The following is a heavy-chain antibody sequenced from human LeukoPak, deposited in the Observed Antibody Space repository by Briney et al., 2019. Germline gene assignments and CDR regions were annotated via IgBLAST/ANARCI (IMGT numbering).Heavy chain of an antibody. V-gene: IGHV3-30-3*01. CDR3: ARERRAAGAFDN. Sequence: PGGSLRLSCAASGFTFSSYAMHWVRQAPGKGLEWVAVISYDGSNKYYADSVKGRFTISRDNSKNTLYLQMNSLRAEDTAVYYCARERRAAGAFDNWGQGTMVTVSS. CDR1: GFTFSSYA. CDR2: ISYDGSNK. J-gene: IGHJ3*02. D-gene: IGHD6-13*01.